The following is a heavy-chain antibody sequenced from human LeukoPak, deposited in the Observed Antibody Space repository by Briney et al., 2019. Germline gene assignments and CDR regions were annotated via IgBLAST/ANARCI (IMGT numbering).Heavy chain of an antibody. CDR1: GGSFSGYY. CDR3: ARVSRYYMDV. J-gene: IGHJ6*03. CDR2: INHSGST. V-gene: IGHV4-34*01. Sequence: PSETLSLTCAVYGGSFSGYYWSWIRQPPGKGLEWIGEINHSGSTNYNPSLKSRVTISVDTSKNQFSLKLGSVTAADTAVYYCARVSRYYMDVWGKGTTVTVSS.